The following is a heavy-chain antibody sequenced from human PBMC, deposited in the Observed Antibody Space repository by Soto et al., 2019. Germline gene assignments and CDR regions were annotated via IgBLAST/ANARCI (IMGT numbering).Heavy chain of an antibody. D-gene: IGHD5-12*01. CDR1: GFTFSSYA. CDR3: VRLISQMATDTNSDY. J-gene: IGHJ4*02. Sequence: QVQLVESGGGVVQPGRSLRLSCAASGFTFSSYAMHWVRQAPGKGLEWVAVISYDGSNKYYADSVKGRFTISRDNSKNTLYLQMNSLRAEDTAVYYCVRLISQMATDTNSDYWGQGTLVTVSS. V-gene: IGHV3-30-3*01. CDR2: ISYDGSNK.